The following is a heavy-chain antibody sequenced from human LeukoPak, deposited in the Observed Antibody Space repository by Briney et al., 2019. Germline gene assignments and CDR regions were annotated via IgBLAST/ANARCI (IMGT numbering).Heavy chain of an antibody. V-gene: IGHV3-74*01. CDR2: ISSDGSST. CDR3: ARGATASFDL. CDR1: GFTFSSYW. Sequence: GGSLRLSCAASGFTFSSYWMHWVRQAPGKGLVWVSRISSDGSSTSYADSVKGRFTISRDNAKNTLYLQMNSLRAEDTAVYYCARGATASFDLWGQGTLVTVSS. J-gene: IGHJ5*02. D-gene: IGHD5-12*01.